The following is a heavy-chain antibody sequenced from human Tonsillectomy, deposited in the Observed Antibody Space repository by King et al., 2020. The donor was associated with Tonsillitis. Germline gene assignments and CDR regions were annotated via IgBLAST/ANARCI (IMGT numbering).Heavy chain of an antibody. V-gene: IGHV3-30*04. Sequence: VQLVESGGGVVQPGTSLRLSCEVSAFTFRTYVLDWVRQAPGKGLEWVAVISNDGKNKVYAESVKGRFTISRDNSKNTLFMQLNSLRPEDTAVYYCAVRRDCSDSNCYNAFYIWGQGTMVTVSS. CDR2: ISNDGKNK. D-gene: IGHD2-2*02. J-gene: IGHJ3*02. CDR1: AFTFRTYV. CDR3: AVRRDCSDSNCYNAFYI.